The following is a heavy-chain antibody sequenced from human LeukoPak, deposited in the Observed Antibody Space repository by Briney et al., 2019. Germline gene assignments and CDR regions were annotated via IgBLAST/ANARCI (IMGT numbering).Heavy chain of an antibody. Sequence: ASVKVSCKVSGYTLTELSMHWVRQAPGKGLEWMGGFDPEDGETIYAQKFQGRVTMTEDTSTDTAYMELSSLRSKDTAVYYCATSIAAAGTVFDYWGQGTLVTVSS. J-gene: IGHJ4*02. CDR1: GYTLTELS. CDR2: FDPEDGET. D-gene: IGHD6-13*01. CDR3: ATSIAAAGTVFDY. V-gene: IGHV1-24*01.